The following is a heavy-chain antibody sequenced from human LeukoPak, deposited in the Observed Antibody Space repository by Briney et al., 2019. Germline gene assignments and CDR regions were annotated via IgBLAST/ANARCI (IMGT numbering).Heavy chain of an antibody. J-gene: IGHJ4*02. Sequence: SETLSLTCSVSGGSISYYYWSWIRQPPGKGLEWIGYIYYSGGTDYNPSLNSRVTISVDTSNNQFSLKLSSVTAADTAVYYCARGRTSNDYGGNWGFFDYWGQGTLVTVSS. D-gene: IGHD4-23*01. CDR3: ARGRTSNDYGGNWGFFDY. CDR2: IYYSGGT. CDR1: GGSISYYY. V-gene: IGHV4-59*12.